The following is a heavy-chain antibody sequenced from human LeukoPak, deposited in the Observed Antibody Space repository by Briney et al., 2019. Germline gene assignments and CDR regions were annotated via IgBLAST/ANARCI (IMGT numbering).Heavy chain of an antibody. D-gene: IGHD6-19*01. CDR2: IKSKTDGGTT. CDR3: TTDVGGGSGWFPNDY. V-gene: IGHV3-15*01. J-gene: IGHJ4*02. CDR1: GFTFSNAW. Sequence: AGGSLRLSCAASGFTFSNAWMSWVRQAPGKGLEWVGRIKSKTDGGTTDYAAPVKGRFTISRDDSKNTLYLQMNSLKTEDTAVYYCTTDVGGGSGWFPNDYWGQGTLVTVSS.